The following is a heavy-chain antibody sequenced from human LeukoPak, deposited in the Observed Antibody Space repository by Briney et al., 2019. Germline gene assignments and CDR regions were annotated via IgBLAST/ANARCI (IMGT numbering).Heavy chain of an antibody. D-gene: IGHD3-22*01. CDR1: GFTVSSNY. CDR3: ARLLYYYDSSIYQRYFDY. J-gene: IGHJ4*02. V-gene: IGHV3-53*01. Sequence: GGSLRLSCAASGFTVSSNYMNWVRQAPGKGLEWVSIIYSGGNTHYADCVKGRFTISRDNSHNTLYLQMNSLSPEDTAVYYCARLLYYYDSSIYQRYFDYWGQGTLVTVSS. CDR2: IYSGGNT.